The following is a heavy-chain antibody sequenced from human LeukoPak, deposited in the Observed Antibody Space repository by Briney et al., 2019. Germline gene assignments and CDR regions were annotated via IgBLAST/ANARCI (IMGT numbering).Heavy chain of an antibody. V-gene: IGHV4-34*01. CDR2: INHSGIS. Sequence: PSETLSLTCAVYGGSFRHSYWNWIRQPPGKGLEWIGEINHSGISDYNPSLSSRVTMSQDTSKNHFSLKLASVTAADTAVYYCVRGPDHAKVGYWGQGTPVTVSS. D-gene: IGHD1-14*01. CDR1: GGSFRHSY. CDR3: VRGPDHAKVGY. J-gene: IGHJ4*02.